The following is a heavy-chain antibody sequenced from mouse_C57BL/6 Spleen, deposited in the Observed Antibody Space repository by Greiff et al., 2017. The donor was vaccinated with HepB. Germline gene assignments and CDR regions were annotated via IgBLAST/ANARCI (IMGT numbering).Heavy chain of an antibody. Sequence: QVQLKESGAELVRPGASVKLSCKASGYTFTDYYINWVKQRPGQGLEWIARIYPGSGNTYYNEKFKGKATLTAEKSSSTAYMQLSSLTSEDSAVYFCARSDYYGSTHGDYWGQGTTLTVSS. CDR2: IYPGSGNT. J-gene: IGHJ2*01. D-gene: IGHD1-1*01. CDR3: ARSDYYGSTHGDY. CDR1: GYTFTDYY. V-gene: IGHV1-76*01.